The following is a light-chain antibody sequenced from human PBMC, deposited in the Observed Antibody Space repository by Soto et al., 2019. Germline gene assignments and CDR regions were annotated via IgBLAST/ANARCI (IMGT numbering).Light chain of an antibody. V-gene: IGLV2-14*01. CDR3: SSYTGSSTPYV. J-gene: IGLJ1*01. Sequence: QSVLTQPASVSGSPGQSITISCAGTASDVGGYNYVSWYQHHPGKAPKLMIYEVTSRSSGVSSRFSGSKSGNTASLTISGLQAEDEADYYCSSYTGSSTPYVFGTGTKVTV. CDR1: ASDVGGYNY. CDR2: EVT.